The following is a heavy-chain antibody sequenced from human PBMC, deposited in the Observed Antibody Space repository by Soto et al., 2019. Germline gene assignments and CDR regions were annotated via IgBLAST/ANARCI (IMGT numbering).Heavy chain of an antibody. Sequence: SETLSLTCTVSGGSISSSSYYWGWICQPPGKGLEWIGSIYYSGSTYYNPSLKSRVTISVDTSKNQFSLKLSSVTAADTAVYYCASTSAIFYSSSDYWGQGTLVTVSS. J-gene: IGHJ4*02. V-gene: IGHV4-39*01. CDR1: GGSISSSSYY. CDR2: IYYSGST. D-gene: IGHD6-6*01. CDR3: ASTSAIFYSSSDY.